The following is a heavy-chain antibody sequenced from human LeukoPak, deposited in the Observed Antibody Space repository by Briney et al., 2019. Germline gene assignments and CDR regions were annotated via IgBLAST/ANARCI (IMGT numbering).Heavy chain of an antibody. CDR2: IYYSGST. V-gene: IGHV4-59*01. CDR3: ARVYGDYAYFDY. J-gene: IGHJ4*02. D-gene: IGHD4-17*01. CDR1: GGSIRSYY. Sequence: SETLSLTCTVSGGSIRSYYWSWIRQPPGKGLEWIGYIYYSGSTNYNPSLKSRVTISVDTSKNQFSLKLSSVTAADTAVYYCARVYGDYAYFDYWGQGTLVTVSS.